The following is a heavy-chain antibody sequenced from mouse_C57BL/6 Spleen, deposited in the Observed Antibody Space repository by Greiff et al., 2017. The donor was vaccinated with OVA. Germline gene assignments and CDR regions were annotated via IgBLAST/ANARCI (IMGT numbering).Heavy chain of an antibody. CDR1: GFTFSSYA. CDR3: AREGNWDRSGFAY. V-gene: IGHV5-4*01. D-gene: IGHD4-1*01. J-gene: IGHJ3*01. Sequence: EVMLVESGGGLVKPGGSLKLSCAASGFTFSSYAMSWVRQTPEKRLEWVATISDGGSYTYYPDNVKGRFTISRDNAKNNLYLQMSHLKSEDTAMYYCAREGNWDRSGFAYWGQGTLVTVSA. CDR2: ISDGGSYT.